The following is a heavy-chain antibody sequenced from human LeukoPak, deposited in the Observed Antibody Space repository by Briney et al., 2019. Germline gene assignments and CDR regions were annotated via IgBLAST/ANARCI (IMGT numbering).Heavy chain of an antibody. CDR2: IYHSGST. CDR3: ARDARYGSGSYYDY. V-gene: IGHV4-4*02. CDR1: GGSISSSNW. D-gene: IGHD3-10*01. J-gene: IGHJ4*02. Sequence: SGTLSLTCAVSGGSISSSNWWSWVRQPPGKGLEWIGEIYHSGSTNYNPSLKSRVTISVDKSTNQFSLKLSSVTAADTAVYYCARDARYGSGSYYDYWGQGTLVTVSS.